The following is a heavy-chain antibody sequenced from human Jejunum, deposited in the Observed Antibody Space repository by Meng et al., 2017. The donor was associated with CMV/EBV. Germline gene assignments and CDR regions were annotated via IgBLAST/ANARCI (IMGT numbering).Heavy chain of an antibody. V-gene: IGHV1-18*01. D-gene: IGHD1-26*01. CDR1: GYTFTNYG. CDR3: ARVEVGITSGDY. J-gene: IGHJ4*02. CDR2: INAYNGDT. Sequence: AQVVGSGGGVTKPGASVKVSCKASGYTFTNYGSTWVRQAPGQGLEWMGWINAYNGDTNYAQTLQGRVTMTTDTSTSTAYMELRSLRSDDTAVYYCARVEVGITSGDYWGQGTLVTVSS.